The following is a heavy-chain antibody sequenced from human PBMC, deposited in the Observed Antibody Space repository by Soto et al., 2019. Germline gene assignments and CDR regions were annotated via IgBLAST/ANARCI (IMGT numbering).Heavy chain of an antibody. CDR2: ISGSGGNT. CDR1: GFTFSSYA. Sequence: GGSLRLSCAASGFTFSSYAMSWVRQAPGKGLEWVSAISGSGGNTYYADSVKGRFTISRDNSKNTLYLQMNSLRAEDTAVYYCAKDQDIVVVVAPYGMDXWGQGTTVTVSS. J-gene: IGHJ6*02. V-gene: IGHV3-23*01. D-gene: IGHD2-15*01. CDR3: AKDQDIVVVVAPYGMDX.